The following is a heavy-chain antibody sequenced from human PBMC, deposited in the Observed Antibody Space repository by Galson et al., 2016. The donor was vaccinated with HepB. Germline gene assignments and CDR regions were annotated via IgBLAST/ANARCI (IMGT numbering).Heavy chain of an antibody. CDR1: GFTFSHYS. Sequence: SLRLSCAASGFTFSHYSMNWVRQAPGKGLEWVSYISGSSGTIHYTDSVKGRFTISRDNARNSLYLQMNSLRAEDTAVYYCATISEYCSGGACYSLDYWGQGTLVTVSS. CDR2: ISGSSGTI. V-gene: IGHV3-48*01. J-gene: IGHJ4*02. CDR3: ATISEYCSGGACYSLDY. D-gene: IGHD2-15*01.